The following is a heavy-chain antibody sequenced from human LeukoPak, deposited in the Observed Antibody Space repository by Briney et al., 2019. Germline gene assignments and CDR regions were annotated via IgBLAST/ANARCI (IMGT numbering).Heavy chain of an antibody. CDR3: AKDRLVVAPAAMTSNFDF. D-gene: IGHD2-2*01. CDR2: ISTMSNYI. Sequence: GGSLRLSCAASGFDFSTYAINWVRQAPGKGLEWVSSISTMSNYIFYGDSVKGRFTISRDNSKNTLYLQMNSLKTEDTAVYYCAKDRLVVAPAAMTSNFDFWGQGTLVTVSS. J-gene: IGHJ4*02. CDR1: GFDFSTYA. V-gene: IGHV3-21*01.